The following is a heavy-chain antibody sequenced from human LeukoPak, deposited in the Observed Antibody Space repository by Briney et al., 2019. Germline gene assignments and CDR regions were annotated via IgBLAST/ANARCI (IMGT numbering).Heavy chain of an antibody. CDR1: GFSLTNNY. CDR3: ARDRAGTQAWVEFDP. J-gene: IGHJ5*02. Sequence: PGGSLRLSCAASGFSLTNNYMSWVRQAPGRGLEWVSLIYADGTTHYADSVKGRFTISKDTSQNTMYLQMNSLRAEDTAMYYCARDRAGTQAWVEFDPWGQGTLVTVSS. CDR2: IYADGTT. D-gene: IGHD3-10*01. V-gene: IGHV3-66*02.